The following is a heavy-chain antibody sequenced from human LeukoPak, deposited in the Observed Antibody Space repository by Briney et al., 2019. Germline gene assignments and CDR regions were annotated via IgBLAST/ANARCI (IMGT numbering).Heavy chain of an antibody. J-gene: IGHJ4*02. CDR2: INHSGST. Sequence: SETLSLTCAVYGGSFSGYYWSWIRQPPGKGLEWIGEINHSGSTNYNPSLKSRVTISVDTSKNQFSLKLSSVTAADTAVYYCARLRTFDYWGQGTLVTVSS. V-gene: IGHV4-34*01. CDR3: ARLRTFDY. CDR1: GGSFSGYY.